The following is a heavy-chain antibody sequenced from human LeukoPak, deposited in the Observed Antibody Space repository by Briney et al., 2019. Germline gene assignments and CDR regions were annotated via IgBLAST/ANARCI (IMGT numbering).Heavy chain of an antibody. V-gene: IGHV3-21*01. J-gene: IGHJ6*02. Sequence: GGSLRLSCAASGFTFSSYSMNWVRQAPGKGLEWVSSISSSSSYIYYADSVKGRFTISRDNAKNSLYLQMNGLRAEDTAVYYCARDQGIAAPNHPYYGMDVWGQGATVTASS. CDR1: GFTFSSYS. CDR2: ISSSSSYI. CDR3: ARDQGIAAPNHPYYGMDV. D-gene: IGHD6-13*01.